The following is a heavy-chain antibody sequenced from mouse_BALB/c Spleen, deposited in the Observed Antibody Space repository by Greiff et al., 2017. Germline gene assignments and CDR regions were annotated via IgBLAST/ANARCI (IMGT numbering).Heavy chain of an antibody. J-gene: IGHJ3*01. Sequence: VKLMESGGGLVQPGGSRKLSCAASGFTFSSFGMHWVRQAPEKGLEWVAYISSGSSTIYYADTVKGRFTISRDNPKNTLFLQMTSLRSEDTAMYYCARELLLRLPLFAYCGQGTLVTVSA. D-gene: IGHD1-2*01. CDR3: ARELLLRLPLFAY. CDR2: ISSGSSTI. CDR1: GFTFSSFG. V-gene: IGHV5-17*02.